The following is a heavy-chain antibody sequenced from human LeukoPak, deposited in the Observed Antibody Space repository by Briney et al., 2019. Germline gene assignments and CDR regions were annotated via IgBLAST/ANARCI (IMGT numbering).Heavy chain of an antibody. CDR1: GGSISSYY. D-gene: IGHD3-10*01. V-gene: IGHV4-59*12. CDR3: ARDPDGYSFDY. Sequence: SETLSLTCTVSGGSISSYYWSWIRQPPGKGLEWIGYIYYSGSTNYNPSLKSRVTISVDTSKNQFSLKLSSVTAADTAVYYCARDPDGYSFDYWGQGTLVTVSS. CDR2: IYYSGST. J-gene: IGHJ4*02.